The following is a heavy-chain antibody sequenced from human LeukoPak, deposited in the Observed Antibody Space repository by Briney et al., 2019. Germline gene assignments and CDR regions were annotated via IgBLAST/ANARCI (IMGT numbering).Heavy chain of an antibody. Sequence: GGSLRLSCAASGFTFSSYGMNWVRQAPGKGLEWVSGIIPSGHTTYYADSVRGRFTISRDNSRNTLYLQMNSLRAEDTAVYYCAKDDRWLQFCCWGQGTLVTVSA. CDR3: AKDDRWLQFCC. CDR1: GFTFSSYG. CDR2: IIPSGHTT. D-gene: IGHD5-24*01. J-gene: IGHJ4*02. V-gene: IGHV3-23*01.